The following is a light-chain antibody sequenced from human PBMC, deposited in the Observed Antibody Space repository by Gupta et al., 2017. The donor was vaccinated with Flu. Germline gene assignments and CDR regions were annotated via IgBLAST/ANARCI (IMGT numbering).Light chain of an antibody. V-gene: IGKV3-11*01. CDR1: QSVSSS. CDR2: DAS. Sequence: PATLSLSPGERATLSFWASQSVSSSLAWYQQKPGQAPRLLIFDASNRGTGIPARFSGRGSGTDFTLTISSLEPEDFAVYYCQQCSIWPHTFGQGTRLEIK. CDR3: QQCSIWPHT. J-gene: IGKJ5*01.